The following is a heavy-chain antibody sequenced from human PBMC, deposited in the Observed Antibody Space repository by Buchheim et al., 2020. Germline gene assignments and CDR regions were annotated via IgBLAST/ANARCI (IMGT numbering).Heavy chain of an antibody. V-gene: IGHV4-30-4*01. CDR1: GGSMSNGDYY. CDR2: IYYSGST. D-gene: IGHD3-10*01. J-gene: IGHJ5*02. CDR3: ARASGYYGSGSYYRLNLNWIDP. Sequence: QVQLQESGPGLVKPSQTLSLTCSVSGGSMSNGDYYWSWIRQPPGKGLEWIGYIYYSGSTDYNPSLKSRVTISVDTSKNHFSLKLSSVTAADTAVYYCARASGYYGSGSYYRLNLNWIDPWGQGTL.